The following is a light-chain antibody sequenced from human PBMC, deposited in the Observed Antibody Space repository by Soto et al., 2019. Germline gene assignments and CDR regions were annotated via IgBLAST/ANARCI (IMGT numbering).Light chain of an antibody. CDR2: AAS. V-gene: IGKV1-39*01. Sequence: DIQMTQSPSSLSASVGDRVTITCRASQSISSYLNWYQQKPGKAPKLLIYAASSLQSGVTSRFSGSGSGTDFTLTISRLQPEDFATYYCQQSYSTPVFSQGTKLEIK. CDR1: QSISSY. CDR3: QQSYSTPV. J-gene: IGKJ2*01.